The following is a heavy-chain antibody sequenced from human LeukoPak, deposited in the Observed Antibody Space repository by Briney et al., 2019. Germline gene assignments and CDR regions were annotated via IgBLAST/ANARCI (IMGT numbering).Heavy chain of an antibody. CDR3: ARDYVGPEMNDAFDI. D-gene: IGHD1-26*01. CDR1: GYTFTSYY. Sequence: ASVKVSCKASGYTFTSYYMHWVRQAPGQGLEWMGIINPSGGSTSYAQKFQGRVTMTRDTSTSTVYMELSSLRSEATAVYYCARDYVGPEMNDAFDIWGQGTMVTVSS. V-gene: IGHV1-46*01. CDR2: INPSGGST. J-gene: IGHJ3*02.